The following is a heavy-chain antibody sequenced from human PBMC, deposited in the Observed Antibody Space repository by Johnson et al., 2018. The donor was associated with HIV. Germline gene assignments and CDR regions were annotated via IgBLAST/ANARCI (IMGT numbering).Heavy chain of an antibody. CDR2: ISYDGSNK. D-gene: IGHD3-16*02. CDR1: GLTFSSSG. V-gene: IGHV3-30*18. CDR3: ANELSLLRDAFDI. Sequence: QVQLVESGGGVVQPGRSLRLSCAASGLTFSSSGMHWVRQAPGKGLEWVAVISYDGSNKYYADSVKGRFTISRDNSKNTVFLQMDSLRAEDTAVYYCANELSLLRDAFDIWGQGTMVTVSS. J-gene: IGHJ3*02.